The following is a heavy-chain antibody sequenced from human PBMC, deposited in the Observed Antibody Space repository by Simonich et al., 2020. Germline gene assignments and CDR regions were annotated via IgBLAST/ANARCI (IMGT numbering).Heavy chain of an antibody. Sequence: QVQLVQSGAEVKKPGASVKVSCKASGYTFTGYYMHWVRQAPGKGHEGRGWIKPKRGGTNYAQKCQGRVTKTRDKSISTDYMELSRLRSDDTAVYYCARGPRWTGDDAFDIWGQGTMVTVSS. CDR2: IKPKRGGT. D-gene: IGHD7-27*01. CDR3: ARGPRWTGDDAFDI. J-gene: IGHJ3*02. V-gene: IGHV1-2*02. CDR1: GYTFTGYY.